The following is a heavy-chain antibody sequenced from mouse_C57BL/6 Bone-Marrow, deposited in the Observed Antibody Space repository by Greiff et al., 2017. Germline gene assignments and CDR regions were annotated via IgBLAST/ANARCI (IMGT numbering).Heavy chain of an antibody. Sequence: VQLQESGAELARPGASVKMSCKASGYTFTRYTMHWVKQRPGQGLEWIGYITPSSGYTKYNQKFKDKATLTADKSSSAAYMHLSSLTSADSAVYYSARDYSAWFAYGGQGTLVTVSA. V-gene: IGHV1-4*01. J-gene: IGHJ3*01. CDR3: ARDYSAWFAY. CDR1: GYTFTRYT. CDR2: ITPSSGYT. D-gene: IGHD2-12*01.